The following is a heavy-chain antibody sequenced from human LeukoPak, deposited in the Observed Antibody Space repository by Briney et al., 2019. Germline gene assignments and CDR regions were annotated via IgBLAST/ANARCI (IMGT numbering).Heavy chain of an antibody. CDR3: ARQSDYSKKAGWAFDY. CDR2: IYHSGST. J-gene: IGHJ4*02. V-gene: IGHV4-38-2*01. D-gene: IGHD4-11*01. Sequence: SETLSLTCAVSGYSIGSGYYWGWIRQPPGKGLEWIGSIYHSGSTYYNPSLKSRVTISVDTSKNQFSLKLSSVTAADTAVYYCARQSDYSKKAGWAFDYWGQGTLVTVSS. CDR1: GYSIGSGYY.